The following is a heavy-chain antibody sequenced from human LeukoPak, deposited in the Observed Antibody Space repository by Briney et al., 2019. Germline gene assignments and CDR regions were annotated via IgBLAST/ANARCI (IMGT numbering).Heavy chain of an antibody. V-gene: IGHV1-18*01. D-gene: IGHD3-22*01. Sequence: ASVTVSCKASGYTFTSYGISWVRQAPGQGLEWMGWISAYNGNTNYAQKLQGRVTMTTDTSTSTAYMELRSLRSDDTAVYYCARSQDYYDSSGYHDYYYGMDVWGQGTTVTVSS. CDR1: GYTFTSYG. CDR2: ISAYNGNT. J-gene: IGHJ6*02. CDR3: ARSQDYYDSSGYHDYYYGMDV.